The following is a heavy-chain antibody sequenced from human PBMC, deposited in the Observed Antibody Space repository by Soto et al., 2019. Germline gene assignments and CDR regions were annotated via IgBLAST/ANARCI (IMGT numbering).Heavy chain of an antibody. J-gene: IGHJ4*02. CDR1: GFTFTSSA. Sequence: SVKVSCKASGFTFTSSAVQWVRQARGQRLEWIGWIVVGSGNTNYAQKFQERVTITRDMSTSTAYMELSSLRSKDTAVYYCAAMDRRDGYNRDYWGQGTLVTVSS. CDR3: AAMDRRDGYNRDY. D-gene: IGHD5-12*01. V-gene: IGHV1-58*01. CDR2: IVVGSGNT.